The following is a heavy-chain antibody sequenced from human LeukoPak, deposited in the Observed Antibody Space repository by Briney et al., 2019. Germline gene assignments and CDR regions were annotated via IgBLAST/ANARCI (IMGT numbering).Heavy chain of an antibody. D-gene: IGHD6-19*01. J-gene: IGHJ4*02. Sequence: PSETLSLTCAVYGGSFSGYYWSWIRQPPGKGLEWIGEINHSGSTNYNPSLKSRVTISVDTSKNQFSLKLSSVTAADTAVYYCARTSGGVGWYDYWGQGTLVTVSS. CDR3: ARTSGGVGWYDY. V-gene: IGHV4-34*01. CDR1: GGSFSGYY. CDR2: INHSGST.